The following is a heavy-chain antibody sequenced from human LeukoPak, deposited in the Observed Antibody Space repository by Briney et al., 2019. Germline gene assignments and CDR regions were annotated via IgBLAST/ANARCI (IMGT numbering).Heavy chain of an antibody. CDR3: ARTTYSSKIPDY. CDR2: INHSGST. CDR1: GDSISSDY. D-gene: IGHD6-13*01. V-gene: IGHV4-34*01. Sequence: SETLSLTCAVSGDSISSDYWSWIRQPPGKGLEWIGEINHSGSTNYNPSLKSRVTISVDTSKNQFSLKLSSVTAADTAVYYCARTTYSSKIPDYWGQGTLVTVSS. J-gene: IGHJ4*02.